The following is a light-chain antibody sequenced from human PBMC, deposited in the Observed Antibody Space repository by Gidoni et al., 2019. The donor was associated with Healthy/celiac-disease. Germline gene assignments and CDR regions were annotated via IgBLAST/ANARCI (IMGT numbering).Light chain of an antibody. Sequence: DTQMTQSPSSLSASVGDRVTITCRASQSISSYLNWYQQKPGKAPKLLIYAASSLQSVVPSRFSGSGSATDFPLTISRLPPEDFATYYCQQSYSTPRTFGQGTKLEIK. CDR2: AAS. V-gene: IGKV1-39*01. CDR3: QQSYSTPRT. J-gene: IGKJ2*02. CDR1: QSISSY.